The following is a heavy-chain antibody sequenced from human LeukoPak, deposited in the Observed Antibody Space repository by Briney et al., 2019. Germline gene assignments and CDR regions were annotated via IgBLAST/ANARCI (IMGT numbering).Heavy chain of an antibody. J-gene: IGHJ4*02. Sequence: GGSLRLSCAASGFTFSSYAMSWVRPAPGRGPEWVSSISGSGGSTYYADSVKGRFTVSRDSSKSTLHLQMNSLSAEDTAIYYCAKVAYSASWYAFDSWGQGTLVTVSS. CDR1: GFTFSSYA. CDR2: ISGSGGST. V-gene: IGHV3-23*01. CDR3: AKVAYSASWYAFDS. D-gene: IGHD6-13*01.